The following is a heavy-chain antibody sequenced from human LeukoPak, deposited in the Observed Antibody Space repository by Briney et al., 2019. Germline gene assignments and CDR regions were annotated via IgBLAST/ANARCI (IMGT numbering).Heavy chain of an antibody. J-gene: IGHJ5*02. CDR1: GYRFTYYW. V-gene: IGHV5-51*01. Sequence: PGESLKISCEASGYRFTYYWIAWLRQMPGKGLEWMGIIYPYDSHTRYSPSFQGQVIISADKSISTAYLQWSSLKASDSAMYYCARLPNSAADLTWFDPWGQGTLVTVSS. CDR3: ARLPNSAADLTWFDP. CDR2: IYPYDSHT. D-gene: IGHD3-10*01.